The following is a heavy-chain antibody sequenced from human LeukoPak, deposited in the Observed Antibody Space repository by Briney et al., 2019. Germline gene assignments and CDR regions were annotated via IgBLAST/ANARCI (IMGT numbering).Heavy chain of an antibody. CDR2: ISWNSGSI. Sequence: GGSLRLSCAASGFTFDDYAMHWVRQAPGKGLEWVSGISWNSGSIGYAGSVKGRFTISRDNAKNSLYLQMNSLRAEDTALYYCAKAGEALESFYGMDVWGQGTTATVSS. V-gene: IGHV3-9*01. CDR1: GFTFDDYA. J-gene: IGHJ6*02. CDR3: AKAGEALESFYGMDV. D-gene: IGHD2-21*01.